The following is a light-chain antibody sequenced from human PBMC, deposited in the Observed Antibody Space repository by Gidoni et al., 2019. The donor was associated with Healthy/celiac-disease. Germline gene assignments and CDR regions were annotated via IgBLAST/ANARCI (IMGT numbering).Light chain of an antibody. J-gene: IGKJ4*01. Sequence: DIQMTQSPSSLSASVGDRVTITCRASQSISSYLNWYQQKPGKAPKLLIYAASSLQSGVPSRFSGSGPGTDFTLTISSLQPEDFATYYCQQSYSTLITFGGXTKVEIK. V-gene: IGKV1-39*01. CDR1: QSISSY. CDR3: QQSYSTLIT. CDR2: AAS.